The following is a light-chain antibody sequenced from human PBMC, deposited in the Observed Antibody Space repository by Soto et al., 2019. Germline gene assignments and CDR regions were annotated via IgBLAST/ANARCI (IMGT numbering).Light chain of an antibody. V-gene: IGKV1-17*01. CDR2: AAS. CDR3: LQYNSYPYT. Sequence: DIQMTQSPSSLSASVGDRVTITCRASQGIGNDLGWYQHKPGKAPKRLIYAASSLQGGVPSRFSGSGSGTEFTLTISSLQPEDFATYYCLQYNSYPYTFGQGTKLEIK. J-gene: IGKJ2*01. CDR1: QGIGND.